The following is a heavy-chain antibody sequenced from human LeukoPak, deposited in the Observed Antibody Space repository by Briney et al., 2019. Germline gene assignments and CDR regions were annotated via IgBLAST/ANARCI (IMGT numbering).Heavy chain of an antibody. CDR2: IKQDGSEK. V-gene: IGHV3-7*03. D-gene: IGHD2-2*01. CDR3: ASQPAAADIDY. J-gene: IGHJ4*02. Sequence: GGSLRLSCATSGFTFSRFWMTWVRQAPGKGLEWVANIKQDGSEKNYADSVKGRFTISRDNARSSLYLQMNSLRGEDTAVYYCASQPAAADIDYWGQGTLVTVSS. CDR1: GFTFSRFW.